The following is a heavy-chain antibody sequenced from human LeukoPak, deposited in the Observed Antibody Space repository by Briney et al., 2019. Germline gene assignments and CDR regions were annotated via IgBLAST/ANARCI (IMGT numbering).Heavy chain of an antibody. J-gene: IGHJ3*01. V-gene: IGHV4-34*01. CDR3: ARRWVYDKRAFDA. Sequence: SEALSLTCAVYGGSFSGYYWSWIRQPPGKGLEWIGEINHSGSTNYNPSLKSRVTISVDTSKNQFSLKLSSVTAADTAVYYCARRWVYDKRAFDAWGQGTMVTVSS. D-gene: IGHD3-16*01. CDR1: GGSFSGYY. CDR2: INHSGST.